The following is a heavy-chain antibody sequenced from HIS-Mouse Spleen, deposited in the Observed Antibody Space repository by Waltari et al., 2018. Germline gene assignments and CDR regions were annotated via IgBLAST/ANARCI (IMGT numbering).Heavy chain of an antibody. D-gene: IGHD6-13*01. Sequence: QLQLQESGPGLVKPSETLSLTCTVSGGSISGSSYYWGWIRQPPGKGLEGIGSIYYSGSTYYNPSLKSRVTISVDTSKNQFSLKLSSVTAADTAVYYCAREIPYSSSWYDWYFDLWGRGTLVTVSS. J-gene: IGHJ2*01. CDR3: AREIPYSSSWYDWYFDL. CDR1: GGSISGSSYY. CDR2: IYYSGST. V-gene: IGHV4-39*07.